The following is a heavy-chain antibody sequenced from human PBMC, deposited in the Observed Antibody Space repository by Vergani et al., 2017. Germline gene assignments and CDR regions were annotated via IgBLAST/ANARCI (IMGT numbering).Heavy chain of an antibody. J-gene: IGHJ4*02. CDR3: AKDFSIGYKHDLFEN. D-gene: IGHD5-12*01. CDR1: GFPFSNYG. V-gene: IGHV3-33*06. Sequence: QVQLVESGGGVVQPGTSLRLSCAASGFPFSNYGMHWVRQAPGKGLEWLAVIWYDGTTKYNVESVKGRFSISRDNMKNTLYLQMNSLRAEDTAVYHCAKDFSIGYKHDLFENWGQGTRVTVSS. CDR2: IWYDGTTK.